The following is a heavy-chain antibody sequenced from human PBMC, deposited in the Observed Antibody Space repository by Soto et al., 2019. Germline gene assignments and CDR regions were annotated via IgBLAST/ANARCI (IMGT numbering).Heavy chain of an antibody. CDR3: ASGTPVLRFLEWLQGRNWFDP. V-gene: IGHV4-39*01. CDR1: GGSISSSSYY. J-gene: IGHJ5*02. D-gene: IGHD3-3*01. Sequence: SETLSLTCTVSGGSISSSSYYWGWIRQPPGKGLEWIGSIYYSGSTYYNPSLKSRVTISVDTSKNQFSLKLSSVTAADTAVYYCASGTPVLRFLEWLQGRNWFDPWGQGTLVTVSS. CDR2: IYYSGST.